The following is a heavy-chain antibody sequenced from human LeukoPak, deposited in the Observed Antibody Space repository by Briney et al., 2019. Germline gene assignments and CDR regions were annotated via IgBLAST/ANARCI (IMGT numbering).Heavy chain of an antibody. CDR3: ARDGESSSAPWGWFDP. Sequence: EASVKVSCKASGYTFTSYDINWVRQAPGQGLEWMGGIIPIFGTANYAQKFQGRVTITTDESTSTAYMELSSLRSEDTAVYYCARDGESSSAPWGWFDPWGQGTLVTVSS. CDR2: IIPIFGTA. V-gene: IGHV1-69*05. J-gene: IGHJ5*02. CDR1: GYTFTSYD. D-gene: IGHD6-6*01.